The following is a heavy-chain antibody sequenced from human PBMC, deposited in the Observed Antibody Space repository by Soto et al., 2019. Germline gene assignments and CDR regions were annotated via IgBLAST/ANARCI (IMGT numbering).Heavy chain of an antibody. CDR2: IYPGDSDT. J-gene: IGHJ6*02. Sequence: RSRSGPYRQKTRKGLEWMGIIYPGDSDTRYSPSFQGQVTISADKSISTAYLQWSSLKASDTAMYYCASRGYSYGAPAEDYCGMDVCGQGTTVSVSS. CDR1: RSR. V-gene: IGHV5-51*01. CDR3: ASRGYSYGAPAEDYCGMDV. D-gene: IGHD5-18*01.